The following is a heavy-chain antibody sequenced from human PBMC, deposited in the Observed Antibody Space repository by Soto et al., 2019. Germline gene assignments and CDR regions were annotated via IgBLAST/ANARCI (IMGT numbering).Heavy chain of an antibody. CDR1: GGSISSNNYY. V-gene: IGHV4-39*01. CDR2: VSDSGST. CDR3: AVRRYYDSDGYYLSSCFDP. J-gene: IGHJ5*02. D-gene: IGHD3-22*01. Sequence: SETLSLTCTVSGGSISSNNYYWDWVRQPPGKGLEWIGSVSDSGSTYYNPSLKSRVTISVDTSKNQFSLKLSSVTAADTAVYYCAVRRYYDSDGYYLSSCFDPWGQGTLATVSS.